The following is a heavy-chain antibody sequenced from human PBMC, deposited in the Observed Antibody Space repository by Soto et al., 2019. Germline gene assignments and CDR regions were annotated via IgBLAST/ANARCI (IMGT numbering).Heavy chain of an antibody. J-gene: IGHJ4*02. V-gene: IGHV4-34*01. D-gene: IGHD3-22*01. CDR3: ARGITMILVVQGDAPDKYYFDS. CDR2: INHSGST. Sequence: SETLSLTCAVYGGEISCHYWSLIRQSPGKGLESIGEINHSGSTNQNPSLKSRVTISVDTSKNQFSLKLKSVTAADTAVYYCARGITMILVVQGDAPDKYYFDSWGQGNQVTVSS. CDR1: GGEISCHY.